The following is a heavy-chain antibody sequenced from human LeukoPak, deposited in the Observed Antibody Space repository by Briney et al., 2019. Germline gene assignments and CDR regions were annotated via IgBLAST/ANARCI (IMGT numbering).Heavy chain of an antibody. Sequence: SETLSLTCTVSGGSLSSSGHWWVWIRQPPGKGLEWIGSIHYSGKVYYNPSLRSRVTTSVDTSTDQFSLRLSSATAADTAIYYCARQSGDQSSAWYFDAWGQGTLVTVSS. CDR1: GGSLSSSGHW. CDR2: IHYSGKV. V-gene: IGHV4-39*01. D-gene: IGHD6-19*01. CDR3: ARQSGDQSSAWYFDA. J-gene: IGHJ4*02.